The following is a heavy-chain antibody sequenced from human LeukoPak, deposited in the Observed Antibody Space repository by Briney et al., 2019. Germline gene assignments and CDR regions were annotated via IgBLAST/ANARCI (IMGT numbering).Heavy chain of an antibody. CDR3: ARETPDSSGWD. CDR1: GYSFSSNW. Sequence: GESLKISCKGSGYSFSSNWMSWVRQAPGKGLEWVANIKRDGSQKNYVDSVKGRFTISRDNAKNSLYLQMNSLRVEDTAIYYCARETPDSSGWDWGQGTLVTVSS. CDR2: IKRDGSQK. D-gene: IGHD6-19*01. J-gene: IGHJ4*02. V-gene: IGHV3-7*01.